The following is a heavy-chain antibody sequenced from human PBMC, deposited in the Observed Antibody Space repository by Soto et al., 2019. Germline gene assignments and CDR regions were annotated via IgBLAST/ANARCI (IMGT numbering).Heavy chain of an antibody. D-gene: IGHD5-18*01. CDR2: INAGNGDT. Sequence: GASVKVSCKASGYTFTSYAIYWVRQAPGQRLEWMGWINAGNGDTKFSQKFQGRVTITRDTSASTAYMELSSLKSEDTAVYYCAGDWDTTMVIPYYWGQGTLVTVSS. V-gene: IGHV1-3*01. J-gene: IGHJ4*02. CDR3: AGDWDTTMVIPYY. CDR1: GYTFTSYA.